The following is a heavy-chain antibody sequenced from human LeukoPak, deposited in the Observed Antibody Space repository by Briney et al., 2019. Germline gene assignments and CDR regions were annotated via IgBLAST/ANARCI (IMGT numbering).Heavy chain of an antibody. CDR1: GFTFSSYG. V-gene: IGHV3-30*02. Sequence: GGSLRLSCAASGFTFSSYGMHWVRQAPGKGLEWVAFIRYDGSNKYYADSVKGRFTISRDNSKNTLYLQMDSLRAEDTAVYYCARDQGDGYNDGKLDYWGQGTLVTVSS. J-gene: IGHJ4*02. D-gene: IGHD5-24*01. CDR2: IRYDGSNK. CDR3: ARDQGDGYNDGKLDY.